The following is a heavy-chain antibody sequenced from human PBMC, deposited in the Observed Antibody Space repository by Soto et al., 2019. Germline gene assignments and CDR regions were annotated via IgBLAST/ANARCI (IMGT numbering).Heavy chain of an antibody. CDR1: GFTVSSNY. CDR2: IYSGGST. J-gene: IGHJ6*02. CDR3: ARESIAAAEEDYYYYYGMDV. D-gene: IGHD6-13*01. Sequence: GGSLRLSCAASGFTVSSNYMSWVRQAPGKGLEWVSVIYSGGSTYYADSVKGRVTISKDNSKNTLYLQMNSLRAEDTAVYYCARESIAAAEEDYYYYYGMDVWGQGTTVTVSS. V-gene: IGHV3-53*01.